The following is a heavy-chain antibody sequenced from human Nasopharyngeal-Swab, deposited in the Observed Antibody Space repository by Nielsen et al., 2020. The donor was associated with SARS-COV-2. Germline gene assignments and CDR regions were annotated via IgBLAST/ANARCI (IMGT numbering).Heavy chain of an antibody. J-gene: IGHJ6*02. D-gene: IGHD3-22*01. Sequence: WIRQPPGKGLEWVANIKQDGSEKYYVDSVKGRFTISRDNAKNSLYLQMNSLRAEDTAVYYCARAGDSSGYYFYYYCGMAVWGQGTTVTVSS. V-gene: IGHV3-7*01. CDR2: IKQDGSEK. CDR3: ARAGDSSGYYFYYYCGMAV.